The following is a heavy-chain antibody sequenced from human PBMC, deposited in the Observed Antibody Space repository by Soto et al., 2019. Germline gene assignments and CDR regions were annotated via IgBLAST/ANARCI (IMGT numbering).Heavy chain of an antibody. Sequence: ESGGGLVQPGGSLRLSCAASGFTFSSYAMSWVHQAPGKGLEWVSAISGSGGSTYYADSVKGRFTISRDNSKNTLYLQMNSLRAEDTAVYYCAKDRVATVTTWGYYYYYMDVWGKGTTVTVSS. CDR1: GFTFSSYA. J-gene: IGHJ6*03. CDR3: AKDRVATVTTWGYYYYYMDV. CDR2: ISGSGGST. V-gene: IGHV3-23*01. D-gene: IGHD4-4*01.